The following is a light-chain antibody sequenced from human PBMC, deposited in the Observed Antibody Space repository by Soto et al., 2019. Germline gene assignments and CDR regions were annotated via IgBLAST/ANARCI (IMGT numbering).Light chain of an antibody. Sequence: DIQMTQSPSSLSASVGDRVTISCRASQGISSYLAWYQQKPGKAPRLLIYAASSLQSGVSFRFTGRGSGTDFTLTIRSLQPEDVATYYCQNYTWPPFTFGPGTKVDIK. V-gene: IGKV1-27*01. CDR3: QNYTWPPFT. CDR1: QGISSY. CDR2: AAS. J-gene: IGKJ3*01.